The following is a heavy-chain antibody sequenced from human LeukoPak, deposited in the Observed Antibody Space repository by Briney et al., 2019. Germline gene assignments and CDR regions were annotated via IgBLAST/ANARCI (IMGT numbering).Heavy chain of an antibody. V-gene: IGHV1-18*01. CDR3: AREGSITMVRGVINY. CDR2: ISAYNGNT. D-gene: IGHD3-10*01. Sequence: ASVKVSCKASGYTFTSYGISWVRQAHGQGLEWMGWISAYNGNTNYAQKLQGRVTMTTDTSTSTAYMELRSLRSDDTAVYYCAREGSITMVRGVINYWGQGTLVTVSS. J-gene: IGHJ4*02. CDR1: GYTFTSYG.